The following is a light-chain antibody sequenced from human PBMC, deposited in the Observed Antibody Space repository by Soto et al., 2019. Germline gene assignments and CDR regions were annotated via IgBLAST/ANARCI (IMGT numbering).Light chain of an antibody. V-gene: IGKV3-20*01. CDR1: QSVSTF. Sequence: EIVMTQSPATLAVSPGERATLSCRASQSVSTFLAWFQQKPGQPPRLLIYNASNRTTGIPARFSGSGSGTDFTLTISRLEPEDFAVYYCQQYGSSPWTFGQGTKVDI. CDR2: NAS. CDR3: QQYGSSPWT. J-gene: IGKJ1*01.